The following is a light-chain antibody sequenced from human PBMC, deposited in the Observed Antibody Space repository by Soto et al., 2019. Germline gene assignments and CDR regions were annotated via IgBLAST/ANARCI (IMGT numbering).Light chain of an antibody. J-gene: IGKJ2*01. CDR2: GAS. Sequence: DIVLTQSPGTLSLSPGERATLSCRTSQSVSNRYLAWYQQKPGQAPRLLIYGASNRATGIQDRFSGSGSGTDFTLTIGRLEPEDFAVYYCQQYDTSPPGYTFGQGTKLEIK. CDR1: QSVSNRY. V-gene: IGKV3-20*01. CDR3: QQYDTSPPGYT.